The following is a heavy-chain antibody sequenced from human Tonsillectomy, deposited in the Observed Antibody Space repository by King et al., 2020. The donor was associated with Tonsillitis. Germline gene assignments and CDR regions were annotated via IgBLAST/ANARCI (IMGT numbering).Heavy chain of an antibody. V-gene: IGHV3-23*04. CDR3: AKGKYSSSWWYFDY. CDR1: GFTFSSYA. CDR2: ISGSGGST. Sequence: VQLVESGGGLVQPGGSLRLSCAASGFTFSSYAMSWVRQAPGKGLEWGSAISGSGGSTYYPDSVKGRFTISRDNSKNTLYLQMNSLRAEDTAVYYRAKGKYSSSWWYFDYWGQGTLVTVSS. D-gene: IGHD6-13*01. J-gene: IGHJ4*02.